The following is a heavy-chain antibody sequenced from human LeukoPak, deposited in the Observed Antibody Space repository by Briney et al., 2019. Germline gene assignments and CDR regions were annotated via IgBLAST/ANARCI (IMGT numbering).Heavy chain of an antibody. CDR3: ARGSSAIQLYYFDY. CDR2: IHYSGST. Sequence: PSQTLSLTCTVSGGSISSGDYYWSWIRQPPGKGLEWIGYIHYSGSTYYNPSLKSRVTISVDTSKNQFSLKLSSVTAADTAVYYCARGSSAIQLYYFDYWGQGTLVTVSS. CDR1: GGSISSGDYY. V-gene: IGHV4-30-4*01. J-gene: IGHJ4*02. D-gene: IGHD2-2*02.